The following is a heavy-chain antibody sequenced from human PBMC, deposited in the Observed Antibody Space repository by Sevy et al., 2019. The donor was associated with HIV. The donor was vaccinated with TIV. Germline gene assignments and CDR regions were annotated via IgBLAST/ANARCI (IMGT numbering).Heavy chain of an antibody. CDR2: MNPNSGNT. J-gene: IGHJ6*02. D-gene: IGHD2-2*01. Sequence: ASVKVSCKASGYTFTSYDINWVRQATGQGLEWMGWMNPNSGNTGYAQKFQGRVTMTRYTSISTAYMELSSLRSEDTAVYYCARFLSTSYYYYSVMEVWGQGTTVTVSS. V-gene: IGHV1-8*01. CDR3: ARFLSTSYYYYSVMEV. CDR1: GYTFTSYD.